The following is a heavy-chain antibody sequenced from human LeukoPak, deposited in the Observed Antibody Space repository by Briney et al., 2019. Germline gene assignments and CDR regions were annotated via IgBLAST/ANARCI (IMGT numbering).Heavy chain of an antibody. D-gene: IGHD6-13*01. CDR3: ATENPGRYSSSWYEFDY. Sequence: ASVKVSCKVSGYTLTELSMHWVRQAPGKGLEWMGGFDPEDGETIYAQKFQGRVTMTEDTSTDAAYMELSSLRSEDTAVYYCATENPGRYSSSWYEFDYWGQGTLVTVSS. CDR1: GYTLTELS. J-gene: IGHJ4*02. V-gene: IGHV1-24*01. CDR2: FDPEDGET.